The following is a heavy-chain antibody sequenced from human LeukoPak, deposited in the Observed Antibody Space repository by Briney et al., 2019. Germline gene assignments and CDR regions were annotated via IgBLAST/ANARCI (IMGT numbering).Heavy chain of an antibody. V-gene: IGHV1-2*02. D-gene: IGHD3-9*01. CDR2: INPNSGGT. Sequence: ASVKVSCKASGYTFTGYYMHWVRQAPGQGLEWMGWINPNSGGTNYAQKFQGRVTMTRDTSISTAYMELSRLRSDDTAVYYCARVIHQGYDILTGYYADYYFDYWGQGTLVTVSS. J-gene: IGHJ4*02. CDR1: GYTFTGYY. CDR3: ARVIHQGYDILTGYYADYYFDY.